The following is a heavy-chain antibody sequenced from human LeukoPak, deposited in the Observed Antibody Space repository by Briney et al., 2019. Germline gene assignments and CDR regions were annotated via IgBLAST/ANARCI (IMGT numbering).Heavy chain of an antibody. V-gene: IGHV3-23*01. CDR1: GFSFSSFA. CDR2: VTGSGGET. Sequence: GGSLRLSCAASGFSFSSFAMSWVRQAPGKGLEGVSGVTGSGGETYYTDAVKGRLTISRANSRGTLYLQMNSLRAEDTAVYYCARYYGSGENWIDPWGQGTLVTVSS. D-gene: IGHD3-10*01. CDR3: ARYYGSGENWIDP. J-gene: IGHJ5*02.